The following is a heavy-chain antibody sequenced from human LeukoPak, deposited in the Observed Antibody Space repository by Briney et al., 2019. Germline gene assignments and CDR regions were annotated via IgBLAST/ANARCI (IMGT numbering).Heavy chain of an antibody. CDR2: INSGGGST. CDR1: GFSFSAHT. D-gene: IGHD5-12*01. Sequence: GGSLRLSCAASGFSFSAHTMHWVRQAPGKGLESVSAINSGGGSTYYADSVRGRFTISRDNSKNTLYLQMDNLRPEDAAVYYCARESRPATSGFWGQGTLVTVSS. CDR3: ARESRPATSGF. V-gene: IGHV3-64*02. J-gene: IGHJ4*01.